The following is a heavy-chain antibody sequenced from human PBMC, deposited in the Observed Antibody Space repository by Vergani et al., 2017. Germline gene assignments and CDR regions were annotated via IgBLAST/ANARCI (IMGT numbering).Heavy chain of an antibody. CDR2: INHSGST. Sequence: QVQLQQWGAGLLKPSETLSLTCAVYGGSFSGYYWSWIRQPPGKGLEWIGEINHSGSTNYNPSLKSRVTISVDTSKSQFSLKLSSVTAADTAVYYCARGVRLLWFGELSSNWFDPWGQGTLVTVSS. D-gene: IGHD3-10*01. J-gene: IGHJ5*02. CDR1: GGSFSGYY. V-gene: IGHV4-34*01. CDR3: ARGVRLLWFGELSSNWFDP.